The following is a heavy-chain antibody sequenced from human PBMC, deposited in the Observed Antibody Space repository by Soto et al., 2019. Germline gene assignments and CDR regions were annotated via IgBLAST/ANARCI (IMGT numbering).Heavy chain of an antibody. Sequence: VASVKVSCKTSGYTFTRNGISLVRQAPGQGLEXMXXIXPXXXSXXXAQKFQGRVIMTTDTSTSTAYMELRSLRSDDTAVYYCVKDRDSNSWPSRDVWGPGTTVTV. V-gene: IGHV1-18*01. CDR2: IXPXXXSX. J-gene: IGHJ6*02. D-gene: IGHD3-22*01. CDR1: GYTFTRNG. CDR3: VKDRDSNSWPSRDV.